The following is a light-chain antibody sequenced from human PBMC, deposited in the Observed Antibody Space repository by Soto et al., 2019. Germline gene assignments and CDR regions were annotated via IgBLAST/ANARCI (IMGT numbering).Light chain of an antibody. V-gene: IGKV4-1*01. J-gene: IGKJ4*01. CDR1: QSVLYSSNNRNY. Sequence: DIVMTQSPDSLAVSLGERVTINCKSSQSVLYSSNNRNYLAWFQQKPGQPPKLLIYWASTRESGVPDRSSGSGSGTDFTLTISGLQAEDVAVYYCQQYYNTPLTFGGGTKVDIK. CDR2: WAS. CDR3: QQYYNTPLT.